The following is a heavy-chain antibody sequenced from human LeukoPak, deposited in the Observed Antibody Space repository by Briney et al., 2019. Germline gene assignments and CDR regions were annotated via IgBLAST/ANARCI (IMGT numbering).Heavy chain of an antibody. D-gene: IGHD2-2*01. J-gene: IGHJ6*03. CDR2: IYYSGST. CDR3: ARSVPAALAYYYYYYMDV. Sequence: SETLSLTCTVSGGSISSSSYYWGWIRQPPGKGLEWIGSIYYSGSTYYNPSLKSRVTISVDTSKNQFSLKLSSVTAEDTAVYYCARSVPAALAYYYYYYMDVWGKGTTVTVSS. V-gene: IGHV4-39*07. CDR1: GGSISSSSYY.